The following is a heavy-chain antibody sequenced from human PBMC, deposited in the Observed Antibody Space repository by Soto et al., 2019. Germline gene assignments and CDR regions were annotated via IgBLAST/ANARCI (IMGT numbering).Heavy chain of an antibody. V-gene: IGHV3-30*18. CDR1: GFTFSSYG. Sequence: GGSLRLSCAASGFTFSSYGMHWVRQAPGKGLEWVAVISYDGSNKYYADSVKGRFTISRDNSKNTLYLQMNSLRAEDTAVYYCAKDTVTQRWGGAFDIWGQGTMVTVSS. CDR2: ISYDGSNK. J-gene: IGHJ3*02. D-gene: IGHD4-17*01. CDR3: AKDTVTQRWGGAFDI.